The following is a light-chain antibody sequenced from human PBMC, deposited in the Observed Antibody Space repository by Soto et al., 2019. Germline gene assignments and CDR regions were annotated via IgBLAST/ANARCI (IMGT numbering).Light chain of an antibody. Sequence: EIVLTQSPGTLSLSPGERATLSCRASQTLSSNSLAWYQQRPGQTPRVLVYGASNRATGIPDKFSGSGSGTDFPLTISRLEPEDFEVYFCQQYESLPITFGGGTKVDIK. J-gene: IGKJ4*01. CDR1: QTLSSNS. CDR3: QQYESLPIT. V-gene: IGKV3-20*01. CDR2: GAS.